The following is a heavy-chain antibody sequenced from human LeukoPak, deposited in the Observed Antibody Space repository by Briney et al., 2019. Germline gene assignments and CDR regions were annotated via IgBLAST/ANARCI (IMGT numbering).Heavy chain of an antibody. CDR3: ARGEYYYDSSGSNGQTFGY. CDR1: GGTFSSYA. Sequence: ASVKVSCKASGGTFSSYAISWVRQAPGQGLEWMGGIIPIFGTANYAQKFQGRVTITADESTSTAYMELSSLRSEDTAVYYCARGEYYYDSSGSNGQTFGYWGQGTLVTVSS. J-gene: IGHJ4*02. V-gene: IGHV1-69*13. CDR2: IIPIFGTA. D-gene: IGHD3-22*01.